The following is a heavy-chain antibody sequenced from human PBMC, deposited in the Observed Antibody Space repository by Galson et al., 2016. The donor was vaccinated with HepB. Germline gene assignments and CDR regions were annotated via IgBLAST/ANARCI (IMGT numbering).Heavy chain of an antibody. Sequence: SLRLSCAASGFTFDDYSMHWVRQFPGKGLEWVSLVSADSTTAHYADSVKGRFTVSRDNIRKSLYLQMNRLKTEDSAFYYCAKDVLIFGVVIATGAFDIWGHGTVVTVSS. CDR1: GFTFDDYS. D-gene: IGHD3-3*02. CDR2: VSADSTTA. J-gene: IGHJ3*02. V-gene: IGHV3-43*02. CDR3: AKDVLIFGVVIATGAFDI.